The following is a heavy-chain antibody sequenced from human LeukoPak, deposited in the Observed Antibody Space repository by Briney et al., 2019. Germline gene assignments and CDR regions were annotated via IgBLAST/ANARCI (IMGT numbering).Heavy chain of an antibody. Sequence: ASVKVSCKASGYTFTSYGISWVRQAPGQGLEWMGRIIPILGIANYAQEFQGRVTITADKSTSTAYMELSSLRSEDTAVYYCARSGYLAGGAWFDPWGQGTLVTVSS. J-gene: IGHJ5*02. V-gene: IGHV1-69*04. CDR1: GYTFTSYG. CDR3: ARSGYLAGGAWFDP. D-gene: IGHD3-22*01. CDR2: IIPILGIA.